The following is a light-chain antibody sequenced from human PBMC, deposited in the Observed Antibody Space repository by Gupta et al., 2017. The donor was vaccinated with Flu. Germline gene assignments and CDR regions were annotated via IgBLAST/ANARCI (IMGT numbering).Light chain of an antibody. CDR2: WAS. J-gene: IGKJ5*01. CDR3: QQYYSAPNT. CDR1: QSLLYSSSNKNY. V-gene: IGKV4-1*01. Sequence: DIVMTQSPDSLAVSLGERATINCKSSQSLLYSSSNKNYLAWYQQKPRQPPKLLIYWASARESGVPDRFSGSGSGTDFTLTINGLQAEDVAVYYCQQYYSAPNTFGQGTRLE.